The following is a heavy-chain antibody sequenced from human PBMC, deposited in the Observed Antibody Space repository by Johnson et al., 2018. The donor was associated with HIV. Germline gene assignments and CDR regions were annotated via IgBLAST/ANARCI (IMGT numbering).Heavy chain of an antibody. CDR1: GFTFSDYY. D-gene: IGHD1-1*01. Sequence: VQLVESGGGLVKPGGSLRLSCAASGFTFSDYYMSWIRQAPGKGLEWVGHIKSKTDGGTTDYAAPVKGRFTISRDNSKNTMYLQMNSLRAEDTALYYCAKANWNGDAFDIWGQGTMVTVSS. V-gene: IGHV3-15*05. J-gene: IGHJ3*02. CDR2: IKSKTDGGTT. CDR3: AKANWNGDAFDI.